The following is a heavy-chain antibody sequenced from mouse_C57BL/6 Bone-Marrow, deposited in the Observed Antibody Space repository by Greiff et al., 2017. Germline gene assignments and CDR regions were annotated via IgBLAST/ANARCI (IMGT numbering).Heavy chain of an antibody. Sequence: QVQLQQPGAELVMPGASVKMSCKASGYTFTSYWVHWVKQRPGQGLEWIGEIDPSDSTTNYNQKFKGKSTLTVDKSSSTAYMQLSSLTSEDSAVYSGARFWDDDYDVYLDYWGQGTTLTVSS. D-gene: IGHD2-4*01. CDR3: ARFWDDDYDVYLDY. J-gene: IGHJ2*01. CDR1: GYTFTSYW. V-gene: IGHV1-69*01. CDR2: IDPSDSTT.